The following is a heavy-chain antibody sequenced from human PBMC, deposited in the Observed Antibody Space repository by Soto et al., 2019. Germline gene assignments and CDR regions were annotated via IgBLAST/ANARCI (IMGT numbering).Heavy chain of an antibody. CDR3: ARVAYSSSLFSV. CDR2: IYYSGST. Sequence: SETLSLTCTVSGGSISSSSYYWGWIRQPPGKGLEWIGSIYYSGSTYYNPSLKSRVTISVDTSKNQFSLKLSSVTAADTAVYYSARVAYSSSLFSVCGQGTTIAVAS. CDR1: GGSISSSSYY. D-gene: IGHD6-13*01. J-gene: IGHJ6*02. V-gene: IGHV4-39*07.